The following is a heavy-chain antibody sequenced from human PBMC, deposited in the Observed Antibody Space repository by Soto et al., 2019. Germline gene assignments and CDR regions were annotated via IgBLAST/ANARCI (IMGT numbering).Heavy chain of an antibody. D-gene: IGHD2-2*01. V-gene: IGHV4-4*02. Sequence: SETLSLTCAVSGGSISSSNWWSWVRQPPGKGLEWIGEIYHSGSTNYNPPLKSRVTISVDKSKNQFSLKLSSVTAADTAVYYCARESDIVVVPAAEGYGMDVWRQRTTVTVSS. CDR2: IYHSGST. CDR1: GGSISSSNW. J-gene: IGHJ6*02. CDR3: ARESDIVVVPAAEGYGMDV.